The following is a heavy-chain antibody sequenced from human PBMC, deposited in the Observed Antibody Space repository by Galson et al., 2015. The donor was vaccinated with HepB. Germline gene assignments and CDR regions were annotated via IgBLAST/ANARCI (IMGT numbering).Heavy chain of an antibody. Sequence: SLRLSCAASGFTVSSNYMSWVRQAPGKGLEWVSVIYSGGSTYYADSVKGRFTISRDNSKNTLYLQMNSLRAEDTAVYYCARSALSYDFWSGYYFDYWGQGTLVTVSS. CDR2: IYSGGST. D-gene: IGHD3-3*01. V-gene: IGHV3-53*01. J-gene: IGHJ4*02. CDR3: ARSALSYDFWSGYYFDY. CDR1: GFTVSSNY.